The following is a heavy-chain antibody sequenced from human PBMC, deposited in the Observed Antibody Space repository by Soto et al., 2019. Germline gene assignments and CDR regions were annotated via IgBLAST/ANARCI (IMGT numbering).Heavy chain of an antibody. J-gene: IGHJ4*02. D-gene: IGHD2-21*02. CDR3: GRHGVNGDSDF. CDR2: IYPGDSDT. V-gene: IGHV5-51*01. Sequence: EVQLVQSGAEMKKPGESLKISCQGSGYNFTTYWIGWVRQMPGKGLEWMGIIYPGDSDTRYSPSFQGQVTFSADKSTTTAFLQWSSLKASDTAIYCCGRHGVNGDSDFWGEGTQVTVSS. CDR1: GYNFTTYW.